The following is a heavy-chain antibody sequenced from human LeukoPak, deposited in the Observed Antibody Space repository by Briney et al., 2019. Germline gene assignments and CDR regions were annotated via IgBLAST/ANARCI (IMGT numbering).Heavy chain of an antibody. V-gene: IGHV3-20*04. CDR3: ARVVSGSYYLDAFDI. CDR1: GFSFDDYG. CDR2: THRSGGST. J-gene: IGHJ3*02. D-gene: IGHD1-26*01. Sequence: GVPLRLSCAASGFSFDDYGMNWVRQAPGKGLEWVSGTHRSGGSTGYTDSVKGRFTISRDNAKNSLYLQMNSLRAEDTALYYCARVVSGSYYLDAFDIWGQGTMVTDAS.